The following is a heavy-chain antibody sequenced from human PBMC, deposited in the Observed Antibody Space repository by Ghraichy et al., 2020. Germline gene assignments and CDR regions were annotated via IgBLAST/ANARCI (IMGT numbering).Heavy chain of an antibody. D-gene: IGHD6-19*01. V-gene: IGHV3-21*01. CDR3: ARVVDSSGWYRTSDYFDY. CDR1: GFTFSSYS. J-gene: IGHJ4*02. Sequence: GGSLRLSCAASGFTFSSYSMNWVRQAPGKGLEWVSSISSSSSYIYYADSVKGRFTISRDNAKNSLYLQMNSLRAEDTAVYYCARVVDSSGWYRTSDYFDYWGQGTLVTVSS. CDR2: ISSSSSYI.